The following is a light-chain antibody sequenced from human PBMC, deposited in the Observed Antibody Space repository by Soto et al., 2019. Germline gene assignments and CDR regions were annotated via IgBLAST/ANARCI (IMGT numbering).Light chain of an antibody. V-gene: IGLV2-14*01. CDR3: SSYTSSSTLCV. CDR2: DVS. J-gene: IGLJ1*01. Sequence: QSVLTQPASVSGSPGRSITISCTGTSSDVGGYNYVSWYQQHPGKAPKLMIYDVSNRPSGVSNRFSGSKSGNTASLTISGLQAEDEADYYCSSYTSSSTLCVFGTGTKLTVL. CDR1: SSDVGGYNY.